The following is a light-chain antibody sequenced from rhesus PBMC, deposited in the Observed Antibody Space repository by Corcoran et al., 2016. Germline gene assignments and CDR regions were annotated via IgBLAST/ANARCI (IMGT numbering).Light chain of an antibody. CDR1: SRDIGGYNR. Sequence: QAAPTQAPSVSGSPAHSVTISCTGTSRDIGGYNRVSWYQQLPGKAPKLMIYEVTTRPSGVSDRFSGSKSGNTASLTISGLPAEDEADYYCSSYTSSTTFIFGAGTRLTVL. J-gene: IGLJ1*01. CDR2: EVT. V-gene: IGLV2-13*03. CDR3: SSYTSSTTFI.